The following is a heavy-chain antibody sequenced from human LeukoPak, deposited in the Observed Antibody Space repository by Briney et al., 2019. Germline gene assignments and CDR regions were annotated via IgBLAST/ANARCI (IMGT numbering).Heavy chain of an antibody. CDR2: ISGSGGST. Sequence: GGSLRLSCAASGLTFSSYAMSWVRQSPGKGLKWVSAISGSGGSTYYADPVQGRFIIFRDNSKNTLYLQMNSLRAEDTAVYYCAKDRAAAALFDYWGQGTLVTVSS. D-gene: IGHD6-13*01. CDR3: AKDRAAAALFDY. CDR1: GLTFSSYA. V-gene: IGHV3-23*01. J-gene: IGHJ4*02.